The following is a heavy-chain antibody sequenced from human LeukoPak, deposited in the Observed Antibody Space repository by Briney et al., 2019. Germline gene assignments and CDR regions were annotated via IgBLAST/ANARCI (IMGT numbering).Heavy chain of an antibody. CDR3: ARVKSAARRNYNWFDP. Sequence: KPSETLSLTCAVSGGSISSSNWWSWVRQPPAKGLEWIGEIYHSGSTNYNPSLKSRVTISVDKSKNQFSLKLSSVTAADTAVYYCARVKSAARRNYNWFDPWGQGTLVTVSS. D-gene: IGHD6-6*01. V-gene: IGHV4-4*02. CDR2: IYHSGST. CDR1: GGSISSSNW. J-gene: IGHJ5*02.